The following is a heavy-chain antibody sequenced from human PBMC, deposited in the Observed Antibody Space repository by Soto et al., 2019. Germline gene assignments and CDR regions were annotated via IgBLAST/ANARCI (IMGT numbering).Heavy chain of an antibody. CDR1: GGTFSSYA. CDR2: IIPIFGTA. J-gene: IGHJ6*02. Sequence: QVQLVQSGAEVKKPGSSVKVSCKASGGTFSSYAISWVRQDPGQGLEWMGGIIPIFGTANYAQKFQGRVTITADESTSTAYMELSSLRSEDTAVYYCARVARQWLVRSYYYYYGLDVWGQGTTVTVSS. V-gene: IGHV1-69*12. CDR3: ARVARQWLVRSYYYYYGLDV. D-gene: IGHD6-19*01.